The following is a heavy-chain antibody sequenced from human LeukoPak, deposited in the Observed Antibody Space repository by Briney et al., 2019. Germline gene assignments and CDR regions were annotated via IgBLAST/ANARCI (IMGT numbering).Heavy chain of an antibody. CDR3: ASSSGWASPSFDY. Sequence: GGSLGLSCAASGFTFSSFGMHWVRQAPGKGLEWVAVISYDGSNKYYADSVKGRFTISRDNSKNTLYLQMNSLRAEDTAVYYCASSSGWASPSFDYWGQGTLVTVSS. CDR1: GFTFSSFG. J-gene: IGHJ4*02. CDR2: ISYDGSNK. V-gene: IGHV3-30*19. D-gene: IGHD6-19*01.